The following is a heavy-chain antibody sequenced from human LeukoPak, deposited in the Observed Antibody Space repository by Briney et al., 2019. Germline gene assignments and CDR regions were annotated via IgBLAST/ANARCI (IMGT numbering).Heavy chain of an antibody. CDR3: AKKATVYAIGRNWFDP. CDR1: GFTFSSYA. CDR2: ISGSGAGT. V-gene: IGHV3-23*01. D-gene: IGHD2-8*01. Sequence: PGGSLRLSCAASGFTFSSYAMSWVRQAPGKGLEWVSSISGSGAGTYYADSVKGRFTISRDNSKNTLYLQMNSLRVEGTAVYYCAKKATVYAIGRNWFDPWGQGTLVTVSS. J-gene: IGHJ5*02.